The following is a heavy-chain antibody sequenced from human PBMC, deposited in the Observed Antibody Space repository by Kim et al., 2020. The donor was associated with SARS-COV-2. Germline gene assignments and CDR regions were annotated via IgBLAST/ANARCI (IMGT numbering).Heavy chain of an antibody. CDR2: GSEK. J-gene: IGHJ4*02. V-gene: IGHV3-7*01. CDR3: AIERPADY. Sequence: GSEKYYGDSVTGRVTISGDNAKNSLYLQMNSLGAEDTAVYYCAIERPADYWGQGTLVTVSS.